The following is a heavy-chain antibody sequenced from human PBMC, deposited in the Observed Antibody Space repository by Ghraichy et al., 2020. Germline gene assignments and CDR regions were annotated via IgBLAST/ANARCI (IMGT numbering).Heavy chain of an antibody. CDR1: GYSFTSYW. D-gene: IGHD3-22*01. J-gene: IGHJ4*02. CDR2: IYPGDSDT. Sequence: GESLNISCKGSGYSFTSYWIGWVRQMPGKGLEWMGIIYPGDSDTRYSPSFQGQVTISADKSISTAYLQWSSLKASDTAIYYCARQEYYESYGYYHPFDYWGQGTLVTVSS. CDR3: ARQEYYESYGYYHPFDY. V-gene: IGHV5-51*01.